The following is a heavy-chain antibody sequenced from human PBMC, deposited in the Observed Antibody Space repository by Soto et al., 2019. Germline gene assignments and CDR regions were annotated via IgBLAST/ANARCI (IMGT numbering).Heavy chain of an antibody. D-gene: IGHD5-12*01. J-gene: IGHJ4*01. CDR2: ISGSAGSK. Sequence: GPIRLSYATSGFTCRTYAISWVRQAPGKGLDWVSTISGSAGSKYYADSVKFRFTISRDTSKNTLYLQMNSLRAEDTAVYYCAKEGLLWKWLSNWGNGTLVTVS. CDR1: GFTCRTYA. V-gene: IGHV3-23*01. CDR3: AKEGLLWKWLSN.